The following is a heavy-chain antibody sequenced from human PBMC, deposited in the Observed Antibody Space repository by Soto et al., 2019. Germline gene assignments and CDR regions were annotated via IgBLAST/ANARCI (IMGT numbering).Heavy chain of an antibody. CDR2: ISAYNGNT. Sequence: ASVRVSCKASGCTFTSYGISWVRQAPGQGLEWMGWISAYNGNTNYAQKLQGRVTMTTDTSTSTAYMELRSLRSDDTAVYYCARWASLFNWFDPWGQGTLVTVSS. J-gene: IGHJ5*02. CDR1: GCTFTSYG. V-gene: IGHV1-18*04. CDR3: ARWASLFNWFDP.